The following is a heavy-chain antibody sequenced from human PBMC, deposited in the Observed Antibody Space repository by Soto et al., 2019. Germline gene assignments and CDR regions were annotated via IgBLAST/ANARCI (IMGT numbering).Heavy chain of an antibody. J-gene: IGHJ4*02. D-gene: IGHD1-26*01. Sequence: QVQLQESGPGLVKPSETLSLTCTVSGGSISNYYWSWIRQPPGKGLEWIGYIYHSGGPIYNPSLKSRVTISVDTSKNQFSLKLTSVTAADAAVYYCAGDIRTGSYRFDYWGQGTLVTVSS. CDR1: GGSISNYY. V-gene: IGHV4-59*08. CDR3: AGDIRTGSYRFDY. CDR2: IYHSGGP.